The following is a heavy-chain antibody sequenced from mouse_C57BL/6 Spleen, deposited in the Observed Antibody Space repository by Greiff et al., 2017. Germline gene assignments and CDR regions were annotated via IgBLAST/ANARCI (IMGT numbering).Heavy chain of an antibody. D-gene: IGHD1-1*01. CDR1: GYTFTSYG. V-gene: IGHV1-81*01. Sequence: QVQLQQSGAELARPGASVKLSCKASGYTFTSYGISWVKQRTGQGLEWIGEIYPRSGNTYYNEKFKGKATLTADKSSSTAYMELRSLTSEDSAVYFCARSSHGSSYDWYFDVWGTGTTVTVSS. CDR2: IYPRSGNT. J-gene: IGHJ1*03. CDR3: ARSSHGSSYDWYFDV.